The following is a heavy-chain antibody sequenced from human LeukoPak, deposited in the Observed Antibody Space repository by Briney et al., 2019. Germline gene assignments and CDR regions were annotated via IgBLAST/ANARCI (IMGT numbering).Heavy chain of an antibody. V-gene: IGHV3-7*01. Sequence: GRSLRLSCVASELTFNSYYMSWVRQAPGKGLEWVTNIKHDGSERNYVDSVKGRFTISRDNAKNSLYLQMNNLRAEDTAVYYCARERPGYLDYWGQGTLVTVSS. CDR2: IKHDGSER. D-gene: IGHD5-18*01. CDR3: ARERPGYLDY. CDR1: ELTFNSYY. J-gene: IGHJ4*02.